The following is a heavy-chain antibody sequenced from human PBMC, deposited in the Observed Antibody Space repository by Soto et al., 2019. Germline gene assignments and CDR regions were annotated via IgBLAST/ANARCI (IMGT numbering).Heavy chain of an antibody. CDR1: GFPFSNYG. D-gene: IGHD6-19*01. J-gene: IGHJ4*02. Sequence: GGSLRLSCAASGFPFSNYGMHWVRQAPGKGLEWVAVISFDGHNQDYADSVKGRFTISRDNSKSTLYLQMNSLRAEDTAVYYCASQQGLAPVWAQRTLVTVSS. CDR2: ISFDGHNQ. V-gene: IGHV3-30*03. CDR3: ASQQGLAPV.